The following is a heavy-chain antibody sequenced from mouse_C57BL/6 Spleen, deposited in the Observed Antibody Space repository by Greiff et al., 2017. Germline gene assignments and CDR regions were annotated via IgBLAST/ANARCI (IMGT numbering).Heavy chain of an antibody. CDR1: GYGFSSYW. D-gene: IGHD4-1*01. CDR2: IYPGDGDT. Sequence: QVKLQQSGAELVKHGAAVQISCKASGYGFSSYWMNWVKQRPGKGLEWIGKIYPGDGDTNDNGKFKGKATLTADKTSSTAYMQLSSLTSEDSAVYFCARGGTYYAMDYWGQGTSVTVSS. V-gene: IGHV1-80*01. CDR3: ARGGTYYAMDY. J-gene: IGHJ4*01.